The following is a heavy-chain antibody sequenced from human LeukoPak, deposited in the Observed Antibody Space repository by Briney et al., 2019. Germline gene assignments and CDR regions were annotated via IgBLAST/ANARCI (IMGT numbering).Heavy chain of an antibody. D-gene: IGHD3-22*01. V-gene: IGHV3-7*03. J-gene: IGHJ4*02. CDR1: GFVFGHSW. CDR3: VRDRGYSTFDY. Sequence: PGGSLRLSCEASGFVFGHSWMSWVRQAPGKGLEWVANINLDGSEINYLDSLTGRLTISRDNAKDSLYLQMNGLRAKDTAVYFCVRDRGYSTFDYWGQGTLVTVSS. CDR2: INLDGSEI.